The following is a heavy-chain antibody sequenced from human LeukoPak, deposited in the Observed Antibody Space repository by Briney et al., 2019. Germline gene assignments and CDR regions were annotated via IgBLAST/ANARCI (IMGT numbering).Heavy chain of an antibody. CDR1: AASISSSSYY. J-gene: IGHJ4*02. CDR3: ARVVPAALPYYDFWSGYYGSFDY. CDR2: IYYSGST. Sequence: SETLSLTCTISAASISSSSYYWGWIRQPPGKGLEWIGSIYYSGSTYYNPSLKSRVTTSVDTSKNQFSLKLSSVTAADTAVYYCARVVPAALPYYDFWSGYYGSFDYWGQGTLVTVSS. D-gene: IGHD3-3*01. V-gene: IGHV4-39*01.